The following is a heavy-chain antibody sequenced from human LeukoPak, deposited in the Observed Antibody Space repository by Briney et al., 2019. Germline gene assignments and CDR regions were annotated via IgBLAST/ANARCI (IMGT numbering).Heavy chain of an antibody. CDR3: ARGWAYYDSSGYSLRPIDY. Sequence: GGSLRLSCAASGFTFSDYYMSWIRQAPGKGLEWVSYISSSGSTIYYADSVKGRFTISRDNAKNSFYLQMNSLRAEDTAVYYCARGWAYYDSSGYSLRPIDYWGQGTLVTVSS. CDR1: GFTFSDYY. D-gene: IGHD3-22*01. J-gene: IGHJ4*02. V-gene: IGHV3-11*04. CDR2: ISSSGSTI.